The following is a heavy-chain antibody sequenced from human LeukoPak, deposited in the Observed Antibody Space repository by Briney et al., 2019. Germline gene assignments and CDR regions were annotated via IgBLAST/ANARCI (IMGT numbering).Heavy chain of an antibody. CDR2: IYHSGST. Sequence: SETLSLTCTVSGYSIGSGYYWGWIRQPPGKGLEWIGSIYHSGSTYYNPSLKSRVTISVDTSKNQFSLKLSSVTAADTAVYYCARGRGRYVDYYYYMDVWGKGTTVTVSS. J-gene: IGHJ6*03. CDR3: ARGRGRYVDYYYYMDV. D-gene: IGHD3-10*01. V-gene: IGHV4-38-2*02. CDR1: GYSIGSGYY.